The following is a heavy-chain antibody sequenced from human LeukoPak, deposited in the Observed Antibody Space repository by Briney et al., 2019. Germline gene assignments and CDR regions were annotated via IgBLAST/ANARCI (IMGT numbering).Heavy chain of an antibody. J-gene: IGHJ3*02. Sequence: PGGSLRLSCAASGFTFSSYWMSWVRQAPGKGLEWVATIKQDGSQKEYVDSVKGRFTISRDNAKNSLYLQMNSLRAEDTAVYYCARDPTVTNFQDAFDIWGQGTMVTVSS. CDR2: IKQDGSQK. V-gene: IGHV3-7*05. D-gene: IGHD4-17*01. CDR1: GFTFSSYW. CDR3: ARDPTVTNFQDAFDI.